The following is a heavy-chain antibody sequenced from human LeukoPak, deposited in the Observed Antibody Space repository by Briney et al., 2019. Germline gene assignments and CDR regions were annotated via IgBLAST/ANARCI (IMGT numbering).Heavy chain of an antibody. Sequence: GGSLRLSCAASGFTFSSYEMNWVRQAPGKGLEWVSYISSSGSTIYYADSVKGRFTISRDNAKNSLYLQMNGLRAEDTAVYYCARDCSSTSCLDYWGQGTLVTVSS. D-gene: IGHD2-2*01. CDR1: GFTFSSYE. J-gene: IGHJ4*02. CDR3: ARDCSSTSCLDY. V-gene: IGHV3-48*03. CDR2: ISSSGSTI.